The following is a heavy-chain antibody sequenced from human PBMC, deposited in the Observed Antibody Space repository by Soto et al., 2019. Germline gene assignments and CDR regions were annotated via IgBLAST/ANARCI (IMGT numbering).Heavy chain of an antibody. V-gene: IGHV1-69*01. CDR2: IIPIFDAT. Sequence: QVQMVQSGAEVKKPGSSARVSCKVSGGTFSRHSISWVRQAPGQGLEWMGGIIPIFDATLYAQKFQGRLTITADESTTTFHMDLSGLRPEDTAIYYCARDLTSVRGSWGQGTLVTVS. D-gene: IGHD3-10*01. CDR1: GGTFSRHS. J-gene: IGHJ4*02. CDR3: ARDLTSVRGS.